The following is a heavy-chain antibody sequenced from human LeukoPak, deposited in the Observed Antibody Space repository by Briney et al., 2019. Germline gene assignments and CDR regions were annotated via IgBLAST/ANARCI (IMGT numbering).Heavy chain of an antibody. CDR2: ISSSSSYI. V-gene: IGHV3-21*04. J-gene: IGHJ3*02. CDR3: ARDPNGDYIGAFDM. CDR1: GFTFSSYS. Sequence: GGSLRLSCAASGFTFSSYSMNWVRQAPGKGLEWVSSISSSSSYIYYADSVKGRFTISRDNAKNSLYLQMNSLRAEDTATYYCARDPNGDYIGAFDMWGQGTVVTVSS. D-gene: IGHD4-17*01.